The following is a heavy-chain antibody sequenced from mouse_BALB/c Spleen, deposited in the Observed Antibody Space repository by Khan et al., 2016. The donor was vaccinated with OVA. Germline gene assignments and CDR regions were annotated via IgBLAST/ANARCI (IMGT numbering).Heavy chain of an antibody. J-gene: IGHJ2*01. Sequence: EVQLQESGPGLVKPSQSLSLTCTVTGYSITSGYAWNWIRQFPGNKLEWMGYISYCGVTSYTPSLKSRISSTRDTSKNQFFLQLNSVTTEDTVTYYCARGNYYGYYFDYWGQGTTLTVSS. D-gene: IGHD1-1*01. V-gene: IGHV3-2*02. CDR3: ARGNYYGYYFDY. CDR2: ISYCGVT. CDR1: GYSITSGYA.